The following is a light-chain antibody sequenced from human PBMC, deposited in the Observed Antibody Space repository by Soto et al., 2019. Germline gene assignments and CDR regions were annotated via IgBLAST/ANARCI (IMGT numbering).Light chain of an antibody. V-gene: IGLV2-14*03. CDR1: SSDIGSYNH. CDR2: DVS. Sequence: LTQPASVSGSPGQSITISCSGTSSDIGSYNHVAWYQQHPGRAPKLIIYDVSNRPSGVSNRFSGSKSGSTASLTISGLQAEDEADYYCSAYTTSIALYVFGAGTKVTVL. CDR3: SAYTTSIALYV. J-gene: IGLJ1*01.